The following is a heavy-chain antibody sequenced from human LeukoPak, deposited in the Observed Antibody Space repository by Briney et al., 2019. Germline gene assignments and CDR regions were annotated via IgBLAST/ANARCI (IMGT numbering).Heavy chain of an antibody. Sequence: ASVKVSCKASGYTFTNYGISWVRPAPGQGLEWVGWISGHNDNAHYAQKLQGRVTMTRETSTSTVYMELRSLSSDDTAIYYCARDGNDVMDYWGQGTLVTVSS. V-gene: IGHV1-18*01. D-gene: IGHD1-1*01. CDR2: ISGHNDNA. J-gene: IGHJ4*02. CDR1: GYTFTNYG. CDR3: ARDGNDVMDY.